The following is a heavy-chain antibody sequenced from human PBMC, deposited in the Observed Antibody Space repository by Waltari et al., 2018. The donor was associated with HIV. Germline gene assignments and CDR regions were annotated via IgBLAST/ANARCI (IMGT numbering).Heavy chain of an antibody. CDR2: ISWNSGSI. Sequence: GGLVQPGRSLRLSCAASGFTFDDYAMHWVRQAPGKGLEWVSGISWNSGSIGYADSVKGRFTISRDNAKNSLYLQMNSLRAEDTALYYCAKDIGSGGSSGWYEAGGGYYTEGYFDYWGQGTLVTVSS. V-gene: IGHV3-9*01. D-gene: IGHD6-19*01. J-gene: IGHJ4*02. CDR3: AKDIGSGGSSGWYEAGGGYYTEGYFDY. CDR1: GFTFDDYA.